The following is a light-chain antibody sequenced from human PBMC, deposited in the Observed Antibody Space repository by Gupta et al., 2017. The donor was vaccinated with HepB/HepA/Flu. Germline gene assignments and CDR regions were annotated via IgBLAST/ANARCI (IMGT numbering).Light chain of an antibody. CDR3: QQYNNRRT. CDR1: QRVSSN. Sequence: EVWTTQSPVTLSGSPRESGTLSCRASQRVSSNLAWYQKKPGQAPRLLIYGAPTRATGIPTRFSGSGSGTEFNLTISSLQSEDFAVYYCQQYNNRRTFGQGTKVEIK. V-gene: IGKV3-15*01. CDR2: GAP. J-gene: IGKJ1*01.